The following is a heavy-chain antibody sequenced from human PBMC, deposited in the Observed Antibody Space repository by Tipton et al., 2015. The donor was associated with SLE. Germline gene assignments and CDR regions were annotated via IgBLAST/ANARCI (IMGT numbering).Heavy chain of an antibody. Sequence: TLSLTCAVYGGSFSGYYWSWIRQPPGRGLEWIGYIYYSGSTYYNPSLKSRVTISVDTSKNQFSLKLSSVTAADTAVYYCARLSVVVIGTIWGQGTMVTVSS. CDR3: ARLSVVVIGTI. CDR1: GGSFSGYY. V-gene: IGHV4-34*01. J-gene: IGHJ3*02. CDR2: IYYSGST. D-gene: IGHD3-22*01.